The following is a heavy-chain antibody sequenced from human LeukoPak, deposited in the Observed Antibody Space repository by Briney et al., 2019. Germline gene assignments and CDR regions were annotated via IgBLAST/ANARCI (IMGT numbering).Heavy chain of an antibody. CDR3: ARDASPRSLDYYYYGLDV. CDR2: ISYSGNS. J-gene: IGHJ6*02. Sequence: SSETLSLTCIVSGGSISSYYWSWIRQPPGKGLEWIGYISYSGNSNYNPSLKSRVTLSLDTSKNQFSLKLSSVTAADTAVYYCARDASPRSLDYYYYGLDVWGRGTTVTVSS. CDR1: GGSISSYY. D-gene: IGHD2-15*01. V-gene: IGHV4-59*01.